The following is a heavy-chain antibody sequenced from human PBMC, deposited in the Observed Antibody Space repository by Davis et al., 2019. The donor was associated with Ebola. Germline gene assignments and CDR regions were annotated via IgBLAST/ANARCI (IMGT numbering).Heavy chain of an antibody. CDR3: ARDRQVPAAIYAFDI. Sequence: PSETLSLTCVVYGGSFSGYYWSWIRQPPGKGLEWIGEINHSGSTNYNPSLKSRVTISVDTSKNQFSLKLSSVTAADTAVYYCARDRQVPAAIYAFDIWGQGTMVTVSS. J-gene: IGHJ3*02. CDR2: INHSGST. CDR1: GGSFSGYY. D-gene: IGHD2-2*01. V-gene: IGHV4-34*01.